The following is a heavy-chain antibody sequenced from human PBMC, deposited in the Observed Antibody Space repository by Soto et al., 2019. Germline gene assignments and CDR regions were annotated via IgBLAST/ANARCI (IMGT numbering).Heavy chain of an antibody. CDR3: ARRHLAVAVSPWFDS. D-gene: IGHD6-19*01. V-gene: IGHV2-26*01. CDR2: IDSSGEK. Sequence: QVTLKESGPVLVKPTETLTLRCTVSGLSITDSEMGVSWIRQPPGQPLEWLAHIDSSGEKSYRTFLKSRLAISKDTSKSQIVLTMTILDPADTATYYCARRHLAVAVSPWFDSWGQGIPVTVSS. CDR1: GLSITDSEMG. J-gene: IGHJ5*01.